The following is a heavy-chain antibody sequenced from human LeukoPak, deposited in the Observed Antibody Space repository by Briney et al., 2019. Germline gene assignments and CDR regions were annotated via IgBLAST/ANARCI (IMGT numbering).Heavy chain of an antibody. CDR2: IYYSGTT. J-gene: IGHJ4*02. CDR3: ARFDTSGYRAFDY. CDR1: GGSINNYY. Sequence: SETLSLTCPVSGGSINNYYWNWIRQPPGKGLEWIGYIYYSGTTNYNPSLKSRVTISVETSKNQFSLRLSSVTAADTAVYYCARFDTSGYRAFDYWGQGILVTVSS. V-gene: IGHV4-59*08. D-gene: IGHD3-22*01.